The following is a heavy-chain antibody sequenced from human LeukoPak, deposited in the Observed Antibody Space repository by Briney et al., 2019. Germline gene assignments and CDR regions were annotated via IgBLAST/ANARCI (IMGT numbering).Heavy chain of an antibody. D-gene: IGHD3-22*01. J-gene: IGHJ4*02. CDR2: IYTSGST. CDR1: GGSISSGSYY. Sequence: SETLSLTCTVSGGSISSGSYYWSWIRQPAGKGLEWIGRIYTSGSTNYNPSLKSRVTISGDTSKNQFSLRLSSVTAADTAVYYCARASYSYDINGWVPFDYWGRGTLVTVPS. V-gene: IGHV4-61*02. CDR3: ARASYSYDINGWVPFDY.